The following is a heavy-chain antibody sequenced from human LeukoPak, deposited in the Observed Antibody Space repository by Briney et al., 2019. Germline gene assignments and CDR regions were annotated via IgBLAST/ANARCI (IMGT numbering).Heavy chain of an antibody. V-gene: IGHV1-46*01. D-gene: IGHD3-10*01. Sequence: ASVKVSCKASGYTFTSYYMHWVRQAPGQGLEWMGIINPSGGSTSYAQKFQGRAIMTRDTSTSTVYMELSSLRSEDTAVYYCAKSPLLWYDHTGYPEHWGRGTLVTVSS. CDR2: INPSGGST. CDR3: AKSPLLWYDHTGYPEH. J-gene: IGHJ4*02. CDR1: GYTFTSYY.